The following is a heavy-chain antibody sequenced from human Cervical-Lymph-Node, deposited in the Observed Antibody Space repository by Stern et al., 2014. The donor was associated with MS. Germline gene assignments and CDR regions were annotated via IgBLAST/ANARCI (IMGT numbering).Heavy chain of an antibody. CDR3: ARDMSDFWSDYGHNWFDP. CDR1: GYTFTKYL. J-gene: IGHJ5*02. V-gene: IGHV7-4-1*02. CDR2: INSNTGAP. D-gene: IGHD3-3*01. Sequence: VQLVESGSELKKPGASVTVSCKASGYTFTKYLIHWVRQAPGQGLEWMGWINSNTGAPMYARDFAGRFVFSLDTSVTTAYLQISRLKTEDTAVYYYARDMSDFWSDYGHNWFDPWGQGTLVTVSS.